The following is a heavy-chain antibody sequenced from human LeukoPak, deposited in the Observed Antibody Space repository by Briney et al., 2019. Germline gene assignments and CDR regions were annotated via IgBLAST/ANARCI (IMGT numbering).Heavy chain of an antibody. V-gene: IGHV3-23*01. J-gene: IGHJ6*02. D-gene: IGHD7-27*01. CDR1: GFNFGTYA. CDR3: ARDGEPRYWGSGYYYGMDV. CDR2: ISGSAGRT. Sequence: GGSLRLSCAASGFNFGTYAMNWVRQAPGKGLEWVSSISGSAGRTYYADSVKGRFTISRDNFKSTLSLQMNSLRADDTAVYYCARDGEPRYWGSGYYYGMDVWGHGATVTVSS.